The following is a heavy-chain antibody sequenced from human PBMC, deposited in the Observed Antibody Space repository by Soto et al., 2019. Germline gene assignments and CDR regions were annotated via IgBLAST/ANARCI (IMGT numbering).Heavy chain of an antibody. V-gene: IGHV4-4*02. CDR2: IYRTGST. CDR3: ASRDPGTSVDY. J-gene: IGHJ4*02. CDR1: GGSFTSNNW. D-gene: IGHD1-7*01. Sequence: SETLSLTCAVSGGSFTSNNWWTWVRQPPGQGLEWIGEIYRTGSTNYNPSLKSRVTISLDKSENQFSLKVTSLTAADTAVYYWASRDPGTSVDYWGQGTLVTVSS.